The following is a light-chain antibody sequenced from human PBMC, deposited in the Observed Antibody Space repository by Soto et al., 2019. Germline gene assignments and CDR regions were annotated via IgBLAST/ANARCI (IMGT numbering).Light chain of an antibody. Sequence: QSVLTQTPSVSGTPGQRVKISSSGTSPNIGRNYVYCYHQFPGTAPKLLIFRDNKRPSGVPDRFSGSKSGTSASLAISGLRSGDEADYHCATWDDSLGGPVFGGGTKLTVL. J-gene: IGLJ2*01. CDR3: ATWDDSLGGPV. CDR2: RDN. V-gene: IGLV1-47*01. CDR1: SPNIGRNY.